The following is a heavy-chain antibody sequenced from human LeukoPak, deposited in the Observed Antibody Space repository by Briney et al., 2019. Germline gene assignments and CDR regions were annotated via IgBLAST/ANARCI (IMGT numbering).Heavy chain of an antibody. Sequence: SETLSLTCTVSGGSISSGDYDWSWIRQPPGKGLEWIGYIYYSGSTYYNPSLKSRVTISVDTSKNQFSLKLSSVTAADTAVYYCARIRNLYRWEYYYYYGMDVWGQGTTVTVSS. CDR2: IYYSGST. V-gene: IGHV4-30-4*01. D-gene: IGHD1-26*01. J-gene: IGHJ6*02. CDR3: ARIRNLYRWEYYYYYGMDV. CDR1: GGSISSGDYD.